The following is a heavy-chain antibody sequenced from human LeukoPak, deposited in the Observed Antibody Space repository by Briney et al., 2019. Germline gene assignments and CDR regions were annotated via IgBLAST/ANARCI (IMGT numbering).Heavy chain of an antibody. V-gene: IGHV3-48*03. CDR3: AKEGRGDKYNWFDP. CDR1: GFTFSPYA. J-gene: IGHJ5*02. CDR2: ISSSGSTI. Sequence: GGSLRLSCAASGFTFSPYAMNWVRRAPGKGLEWVSYISSSGSTIYYEDSVKGRFTISRDNAKNSLYLQMNSLRAEDTAVYYCAKEGRGDKYNWFDPWGQGTLVTVSS. D-gene: IGHD3-10*01.